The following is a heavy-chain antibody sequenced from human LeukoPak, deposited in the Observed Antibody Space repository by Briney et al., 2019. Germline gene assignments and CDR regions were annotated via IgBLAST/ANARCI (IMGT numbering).Heavy chain of an antibody. CDR3: VRGDLSQLDS. Sequence: PSETLSLTCTVSGGALSARNFYWGWIRQPPGKGLEWIGRIYYSGSAYDNPALNSRVTQFLDKSQNQFSLKLSSVIAADTAVYYCVRGDLSQLDSWGPGRLVTVS. J-gene: IGHJ4*02. V-gene: IGHV4-39*07. D-gene: IGHD3-3*01. CDR1: GGALSARNFY. CDR2: IYYSGSA.